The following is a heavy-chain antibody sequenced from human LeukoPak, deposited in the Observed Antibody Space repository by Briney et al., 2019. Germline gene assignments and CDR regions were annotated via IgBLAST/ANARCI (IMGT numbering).Heavy chain of an antibody. J-gene: IGHJ5*02. Sequence: PSETLSLTCAVYGGSFSGYYWSWVRQPPGMGLEWIGEVNLIGVTNYNPSLKSRITMSLDTSKNHFSLKLSSVTAADTAVYYCARPVGGWFDPWGQGTLVTVSS. CDR3: ARPVGGWFDP. D-gene: IGHD3-16*01. CDR2: VNLIGVT. CDR1: GGSFSGYY. V-gene: IGHV4-34*01.